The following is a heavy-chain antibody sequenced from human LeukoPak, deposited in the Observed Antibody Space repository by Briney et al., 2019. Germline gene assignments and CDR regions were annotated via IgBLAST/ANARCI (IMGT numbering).Heavy chain of an antibody. CDR2: INPKSGGT. J-gene: IGHJ6*03. CDR3: ARGLVAGTVYYYYYYMDV. D-gene: IGHD6-19*01. CDR1: GYTFTGYY. V-gene: IGHV1-2*02. Sequence: ASVKVSCKASGYTFTGYYMYWVRQAPGQGLEWMGWINPKSGGTNYAQKFQGRVAMTRDTSISTAYMELSSLRSEDTAVYYCARGLVAGTVYYYYYYMDVWGKGTTVTISS.